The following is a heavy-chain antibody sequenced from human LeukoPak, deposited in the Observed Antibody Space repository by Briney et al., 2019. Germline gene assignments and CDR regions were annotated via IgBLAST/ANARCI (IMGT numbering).Heavy chain of an antibody. Sequence: GGSLRLSCSASGFTFSSYAISWVRQAPGKGLEWVSAISGSGGSTYYADSVKGRFTISRDNSKNTLYLQMNSLRAEDTAVYYCAKESCSSRCNFDHWGQGTLVTVSS. D-gene: IGHD2-2*01. J-gene: IGHJ4*02. CDR2: ISGSGGST. CDR3: AKESCSSRCNFDH. CDR1: GFTFSSYA. V-gene: IGHV3-23*01.